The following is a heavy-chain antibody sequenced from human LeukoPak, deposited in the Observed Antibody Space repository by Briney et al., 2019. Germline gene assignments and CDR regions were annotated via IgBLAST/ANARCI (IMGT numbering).Heavy chain of an antibody. Sequence: PGGSLRLSCAASGFTFSNYGMHWVRQAPGKGLEWVAAIWYDGSNKYYGDSVKGRFTISRDNSKNTLYLQMNSLRAEDTAAYYCARAGYCDPHFDFWGQGTLVTVSS. J-gene: IGHJ4*02. CDR2: IWYDGSNK. V-gene: IGHV3-33*01. D-gene: IGHD2-15*01. CDR1: GFTFSNYG. CDR3: ARAGYCDPHFDF.